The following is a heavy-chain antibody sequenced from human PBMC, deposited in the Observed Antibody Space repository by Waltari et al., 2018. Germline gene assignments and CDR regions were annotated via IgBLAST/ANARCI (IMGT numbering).Heavy chain of an antibody. J-gene: IGHJ4*02. CDR2: FAYDGSNK. CDR1: GFVFSTYA. D-gene: IGHD6-19*01. Sequence: QVQLVESGGGVVQPGRSLRLSCAASGFVFSTYAMHWVRQAPGKGREWGAFFAYDGSNKYYTDSLKCLFTISRDNSKNTIYLQMDSLRTDDTAVYYCARENRQWLAPEPYYFDYWGRGTLVTVTS. CDR3: ARENRQWLAPEPYYFDY. V-gene: IGHV3-30*10.